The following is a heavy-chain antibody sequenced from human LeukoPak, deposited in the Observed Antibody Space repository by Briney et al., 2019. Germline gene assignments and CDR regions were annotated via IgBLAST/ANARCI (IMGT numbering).Heavy chain of an antibody. Sequence: PGGSLRLSCAASGFTFSSYSMNWVRQAPGKGLEWVSSISSSSSYIYYADSVKGRSTISRDNAKNSLYLQMNSLRAEDTAVYYCAKDGSSWAFDYWGQGTLVTVSS. CDR1: GFTFSSYS. CDR2: ISSSSSYI. D-gene: IGHD6-13*01. CDR3: AKDGSSWAFDY. V-gene: IGHV3-21*01. J-gene: IGHJ4*02.